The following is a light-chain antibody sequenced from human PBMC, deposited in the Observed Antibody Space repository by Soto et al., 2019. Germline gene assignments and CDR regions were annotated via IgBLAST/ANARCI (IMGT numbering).Light chain of an antibody. CDR3: QLYGSSPPRYT. CDR1: QSVSSSY. V-gene: IGKV3-20*01. Sequence: EIVLTQSPGTLSLSPGERAALSCRASQSVSSSYLAWYQQKSGQAPRLLIYAASTRATGIPDRFSGSGSGTDFTLTISRLEPEDFAVYFCQLYGSSPPRYTFGQGTKVDIK. J-gene: IGKJ2*01. CDR2: AAS.